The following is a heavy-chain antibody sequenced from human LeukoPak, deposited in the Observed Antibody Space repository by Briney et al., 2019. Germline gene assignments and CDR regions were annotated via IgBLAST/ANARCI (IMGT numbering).Heavy chain of an antibody. V-gene: IGHV3-48*04. D-gene: IGHD5-12*01. CDR2: ISGSTSTI. Sequence: PGGSLRLSCAASGFTFSSYSMNWVRQAPGKGLEWVSYISGSTSTIYYADSVKGRFTISRDNAKNSLYLQMNSLRAEDTAVYYCARDIVATINPNSFDYWGQGTLVTVSS. J-gene: IGHJ4*02. CDR1: GFTFSSYS. CDR3: ARDIVATINPNSFDY.